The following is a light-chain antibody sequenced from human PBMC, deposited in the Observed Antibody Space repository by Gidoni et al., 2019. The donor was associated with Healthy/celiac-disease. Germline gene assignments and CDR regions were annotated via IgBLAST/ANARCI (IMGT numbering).Light chain of an antibody. Sequence: EIVMTQSPATLSVSPGERATLSCRASQNVSSNLAWYQQKPGQAPRLLIYGAATRATGIPARFSGSGSGTEFTLTISSLQSEDFAVYYCQQYNNWPPVTFXGXTKVEIK. CDR2: GAA. V-gene: IGKV3-15*01. CDR1: QNVSSN. CDR3: QQYNNWPPVT. J-gene: IGKJ4*01.